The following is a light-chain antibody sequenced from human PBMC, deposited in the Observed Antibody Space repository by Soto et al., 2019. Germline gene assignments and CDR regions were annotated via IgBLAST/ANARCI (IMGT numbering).Light chain of an antibody. CDR3: QHYNNWPPWT. CDR1: QAINRY. Sequence: IHVSHSPSSLSASFGEIVTITFRTSQAINRYLNWYQQTPWRAPKLLIYAASILHSGVPPRFSGSGVGTEFTLTISTLQSEDFAIYYCQHYNNWPPWTFGQGTKLDIK. CDR2: AAS. J-gene: IGKJ1*01. V-gene: IGKV1-39*01.